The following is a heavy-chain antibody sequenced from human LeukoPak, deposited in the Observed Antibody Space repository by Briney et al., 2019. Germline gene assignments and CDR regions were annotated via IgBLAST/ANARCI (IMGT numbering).Heavy chain of an antibody. CDR1: VGYFSGYY. V-gene: IGHV4-34*01. J-gene: IGHJ5*02. CDR3: ARVGDYDSSGYYGWFDP. D-gene: IGHD3-22*01. CDR2: INHSGST. Sequence: SETLSLTCAVYVGYFSGYYWSWIRQPPGKGLEWIGEINHSGSTNYNPSLKSRVTISVDTSKNQFSLKLSSVTAADTAVYYCARVGDYDSSGYYGWFDPWGQGTLVTVSS.